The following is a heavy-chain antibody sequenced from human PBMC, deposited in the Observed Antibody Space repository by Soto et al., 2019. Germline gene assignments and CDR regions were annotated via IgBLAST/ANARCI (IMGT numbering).Heavy chain of an antibody. Sequence: GGSLRLSCAASGFTFSYYAVHWVRQAPGKGLEWVALISYDGSNKYYADSVKDRFTISRDNSKNTLYLQMNSLRGEDTAVYYCARDQSSGLYFFDYWGQGTLVTVSS. CDR2: ISYDGSNK. CDR3: ARDQSSGLYFFDY. J-gene: IGHJ4*02. V-gene: IGHV3-30-3*01. D-gene: IGHD5-12*01. CDR1: GFTFSYYA.